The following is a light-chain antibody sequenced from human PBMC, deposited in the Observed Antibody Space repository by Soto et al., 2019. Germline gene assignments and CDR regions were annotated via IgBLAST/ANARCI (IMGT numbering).Light chain of an antibody. Sequence: IVVTQSPATLSVSPGEGVTLSCRASQGVGSNLAWYQQRPGQAPRLLIYDASTRATGIPDRFSGSGSGTEFTLTISSLQSEDFAAYYCQQFNIWPHMLSFGGGTKLEMK. CDR1: QGVGSN. CDR3: QQFNIWPHMLS. J-gene: IGKJ4*01. V-gene: IGKV3-15*01. CDR2: DAS.